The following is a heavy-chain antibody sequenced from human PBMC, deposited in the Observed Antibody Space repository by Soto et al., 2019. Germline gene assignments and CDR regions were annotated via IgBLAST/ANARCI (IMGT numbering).Heavy chain of an antibody. CDR2: ISGSGGST. J-gene: IGHJ4*02. CDR3: AKEELERQGSGFDY. Sequence: GGSLRLSCAASGFTVSSNYMSWVRQAPGKGLEWVSVISGSGGSTYYADTVKGRFTISRDNSKNTLYLQMNSLRAEDTAVYYCAKEELERQGSGFDYWGQGTLVTVSS. V-gene: IGHV3-23*01. D-gene: IGHD1-1*01. CDR1: GFTVSSNY.